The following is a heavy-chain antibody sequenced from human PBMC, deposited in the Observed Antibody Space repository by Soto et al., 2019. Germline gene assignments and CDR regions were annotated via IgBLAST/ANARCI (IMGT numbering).Heavy chain of an antibody. Sequence: GGSLRLSCAASGFPFSSYAMSWVRQAPGKGLEWVSAISGSGVSTYYADSVKGRFTISRDNSKNTLYLQMNSLRAEDTSVYYCAKEQKDSSSWSELNYWGQGTLVTVSS. CDR1: GFPFSSYA. CDR2: ISGSGVST. D-gene: IGHD6-13*01. V-gene: IGHV3-23*01. J-gene: IGHJ4*02. CDR3: AKEQKDSSSWSELNY.